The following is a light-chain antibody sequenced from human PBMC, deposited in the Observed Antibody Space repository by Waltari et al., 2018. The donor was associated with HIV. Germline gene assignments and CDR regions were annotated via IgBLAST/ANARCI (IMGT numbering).Light chain of an antibody. CDR3: QAADSSGSYFV. V-gene: IGLV3-25*03. Sequence: SYELTQPPSVSVSPGQTARLTCSGDVLPHQYTFWYQQKSGQAPVLVVYKDSERPAGIPERFSGSSSGTTVTLFIDGVQAEDEADYYCQAADSSGSYFVFGTGTKVTVL. CDR1: VLPHQY. J-gene: IGLJ1*01. CDR2: KDS.